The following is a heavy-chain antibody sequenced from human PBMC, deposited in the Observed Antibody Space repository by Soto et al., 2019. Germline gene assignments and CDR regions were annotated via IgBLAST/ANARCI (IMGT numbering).Heavy chain of an antibody. V-gene: IGHV4-30-2*01. Sequence: SETLSLTCAVSGGSISSGGYSWSWIRQPPGKGLEWIGYIYHSGSTYYNPSLKSRVTISVDRSKNQFSLKLSSVTAADTAVYYCARASAYCGGDCYWGDAFDIWGQGTMVTVSS. D-gene: IGHD2-21*02. CDR2: IYHSGST. CDR1: GGSISSGGYS. J-gene: IGHJ3*02. CDR3: ARASAYCGGDCYWGDAFDI.